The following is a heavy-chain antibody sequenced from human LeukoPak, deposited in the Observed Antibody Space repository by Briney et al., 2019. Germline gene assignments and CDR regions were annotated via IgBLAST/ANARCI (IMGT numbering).Heavy chain of an antibody. Sequence: SETLSLTCAVYGGSFSGYYWSWIRQPPGKGLEWIGEINQSGSTNYDPSLKSRVTISVDTSKNQFSLKLSSVTAADTAVYFCARSTMVRGDRLGKIDYWGQGTLVTVSS. D-gene: IGHD3-10*01. CDR2: INQSGST. CDR1: GGSFSGYY. CDR3: ARSTMVRGDRLGKIDY. V-gene: IGHV4-34*01. J-gene: IGHJ4*02.